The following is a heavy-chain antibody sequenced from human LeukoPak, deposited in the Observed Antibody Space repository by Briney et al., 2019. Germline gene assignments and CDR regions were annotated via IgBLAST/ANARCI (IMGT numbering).Heavy chain of an antibody. CDR1: GGSISSSSYY. V-gene: IGHV4-39*07. Sequence: SETLSLTCIVSGGSISSSSYYWGWIRQPPGKGLEWIGSIYYSGSTYYNPSLKSRVTISVDTSKNQFSLKLSFVTAADTAVYYCARDEGGNNYNYFDYWGQGALVTVSS. J-gene: IGHJ4*02. CDR2: IYYSGST. D-gene: IGHD5-24*01. CDR3: ARDEGGNNYNYFDY.